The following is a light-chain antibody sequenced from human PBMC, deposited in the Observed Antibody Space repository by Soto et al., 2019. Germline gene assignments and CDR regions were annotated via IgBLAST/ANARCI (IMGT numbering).Light chain of an antibody. CDR1: QSVGSL. CDR3: QQRSDWPPLT. CDR2: DTY. Sequence: EIVLTQSPATLSLSPGERATLSCRARQSVGSLLAWYQQNPGQAPRLLIYDTYKRPTGAPARFTGSGSGADFTLTINSLEPEDFAVYYCQQRSDWPPLTFGQGTRLEIK. J-gene: IGKJ5*01. V-gene: IGKV3-11*01.